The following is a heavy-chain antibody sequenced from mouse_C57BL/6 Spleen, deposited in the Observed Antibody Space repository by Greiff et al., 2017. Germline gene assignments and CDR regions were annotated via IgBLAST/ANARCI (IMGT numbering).Heavy chain of an antibody. CDR3: ARRGYSNYLYYAMDY. J-gene: IGHJ4*01. CDR2: IDPSDSYT. D-gene: IGHD2-5*01. V-gene: IGHV1-50*01. CDR1: GYTFTSYW. Sequence: VQLQQSGAELVKPGASVKLSCKASGYTFTSYWMQWVKQRPGQGLEWIGEIDPSDSYTNYNQKFKGKATLTVDTSSSTAYMQLSSLTSEDSAVYYCARRGYSNYLYYAMDYWGQGTSVTVSS.